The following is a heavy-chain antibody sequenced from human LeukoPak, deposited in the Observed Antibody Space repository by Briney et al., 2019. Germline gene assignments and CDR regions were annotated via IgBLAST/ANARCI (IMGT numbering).Heavy chain of an antibody. D-gene: IGHD4-11*01. CDR2: IWNDGSDK. J-gene: IGHJ4*02. V-gene: IGHV3-33*06. Sequence: GGSLRLSCVTSGFTFSSYAMSWVRQAPGKGLEWVSIIWNDGSDKYYGDSVKGRFTISRDNAKNTLYLQMNSLRAEETAVYYCAKDAQRGFDYSNSLESWGQGALVTVSS. CDR1: GFTFSSYA. CDR3: AKDAQRGFDYSNSLES.